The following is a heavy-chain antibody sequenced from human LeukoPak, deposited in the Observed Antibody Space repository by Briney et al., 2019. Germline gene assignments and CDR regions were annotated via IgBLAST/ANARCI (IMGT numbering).Heavy chain of an antibody. J-gene: IGHJ5*02. CDR2: IYYSGST. V-gene: IGHV4-61*05. D-gene: IGHD5-24*01. Sequence: SETLSLTCTVSGGSISSSNYYWGWIRQPPGKGLEWIGYIYYSGSTNYNPSLKSRVTISVDTSKNQFSLKLTSVTAADTAVYYCARHPSGRMWLQQGGWFDPWGQGTLVTVSS. CDR1: GGSISSSNYY. CDR3: ARHPSGRMWLQQGGWFDP.